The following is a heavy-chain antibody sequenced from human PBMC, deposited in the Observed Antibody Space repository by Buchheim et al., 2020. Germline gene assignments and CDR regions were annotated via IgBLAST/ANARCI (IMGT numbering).Heavy chain of an antibody. V-gene: IGHV3-30-3*01. CDR1: GFTFSSYA. J-gene: IGHJ6*02. Sequence: QVQLVESGGGVVQPGRSLRLSCAASGFTFSSYAMHWVRQAPGKGLEWVAVISYDGSNKYYADSVKGRFTISRDNSKNTLYLQMNSLRAEDTAVYYCARERALGYGDYYYYGMDVWGQGTT. D-gene: IGHD4-17*01. CDR3: ARERALGYGDYYYYGMDV. CDR2: ISYDGSNK.